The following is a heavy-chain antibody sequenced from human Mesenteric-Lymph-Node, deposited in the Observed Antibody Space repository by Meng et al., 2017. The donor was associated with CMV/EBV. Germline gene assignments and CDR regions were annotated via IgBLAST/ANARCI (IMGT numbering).Heavy chain of an antibody. CDR2: ISSSGSTI. D-gene: IGHD3-10*01. CDR1: GFTFSNYA. CDR3: ARVLSFGELSY. V-gene: IGHV3-48*03. J-gene: IGHJ4*02. Sequence: GESLKISCAASGFTFSNYAMNWVRQAPGKGLEWVSYISSSGSTIYYADSVKGRFTISRDNAKNSLYLQMNSLRAEDTAVYYCARVLSFGELSYWGQGTLVTVSS.